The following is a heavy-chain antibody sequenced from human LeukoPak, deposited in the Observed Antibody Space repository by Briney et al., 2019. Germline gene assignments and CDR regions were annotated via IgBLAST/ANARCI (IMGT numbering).Heavy chain of an antibody. CDR3: ATYIVGATKAAFDI. J-gene: IGHJ3*02. V-gene: IGHV4-59*01. Sequence: PSETLSLTCTVSGGSINSDYWRWIRQPPGKGLEWIGYIYYSGSTKYNPSLKSRVTISLDTSKNHFSLKLSSVTAADTAVYYCATYIVGATKAAFDIWGQGTVVSVSS. D-gene: IGHD1-26*01. CDR2: IYYSGST. CDR1: GGSINSDY.